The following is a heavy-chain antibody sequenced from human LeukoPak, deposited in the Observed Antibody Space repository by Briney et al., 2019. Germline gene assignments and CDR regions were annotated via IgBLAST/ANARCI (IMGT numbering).Heavy chain of an antibody. V-gene: IGHV3-66*02. CDR1: GFTVSGSY. CDR3: ARDQGDFWSGYSFDY. D-gene: IGHD3-3*01. J-gene: IGHJ4*02. Sequence: GGSLRLSCAASGFTVSGSYMTWVRQPPGKGLEWVSVIYSGGSTYYADSVKGRFTISRDNSKNTLYLQMNSLRAEDTAVYYCARDQGDFWSGYSFDYWGQGTLVTVSS. CDR2: IYSGGST.